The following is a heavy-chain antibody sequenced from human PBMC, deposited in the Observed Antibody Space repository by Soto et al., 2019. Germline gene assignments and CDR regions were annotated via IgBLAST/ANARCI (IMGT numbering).Heavy chain of an antibody. D-gene: IGHD6-19*01. CDR3: AKVGWQQEGFDY. J-gene: IGHJ4*02. CDR2: ISGSGGST. V-gene: IGHV3-23*01. CDR1: GLTFSNYA. Sequence: GGSLRLSCAASGLTFSNYAMNWVRQAPGKGLEWVSAISGSGGSTYYADSVKGRFTISRDNSKNTLYLQMNSLRAEDTAVYYCAKVGWQQEGFDYWGQGTLVTVSS.